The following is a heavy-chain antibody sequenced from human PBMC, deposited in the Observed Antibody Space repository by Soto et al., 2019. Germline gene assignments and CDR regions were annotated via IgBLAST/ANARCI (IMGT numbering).Heavy chain of an antibody. CDR3: ARDYDRLMDV. D-gene: IGHD3-22*01. CDR2: IYYSGST. V-gene: IGHV4-59*01. Sequence: PSETLSLTCTVSGGSISSYYWSWIRQPPGKGLEWIGYIYYSGSTNYNPSLKSRVTISVDTSKNQFSLKLSSVTAADTAVYYCARDYDRLMDVCGQGTSVTVSS. J-gene: IGHJ6*02. CDR1: GGSISSYY.